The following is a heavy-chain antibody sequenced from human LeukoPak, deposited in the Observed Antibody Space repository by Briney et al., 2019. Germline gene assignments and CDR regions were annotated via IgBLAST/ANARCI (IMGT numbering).Heavy chain of an antibody. CDR1: GFTFDDYA. D-gene: IGHD5-24*01. CDR3: AKDPGEMATRPYFQH. J-gene: IGHJ1*01. Sequence: GGSLRLSCAASGFTFDDYAMSWVRQAPGKGLEWVSAISGSGGSTYYADSVKGRFTISRDNSKNTLYLQMNSLRAEDTAVYYCAKDPGEMATRPYFQHWGQGTLVTVSS. V-gene: IGHV3-23*01. CDR2: ISGSGGST.